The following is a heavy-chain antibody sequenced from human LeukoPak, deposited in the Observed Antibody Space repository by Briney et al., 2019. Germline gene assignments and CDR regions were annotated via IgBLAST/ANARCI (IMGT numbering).Heavy chain of an antibody. CDR3: AKSRGYTGYQYYFDY. D-gene: IGHD5-12*01. CDR2: VSGSGDST. V-gene: IGHV3-23*01. Sequence: PGGSLRLSCAASGFTFSSHAMSWVRQAPGKGLEWVSTVSGSGDSTYYGDSVKGRFTISRDNSKNTLSLQMNSLRAEDTAVYYCAKSRGYTGYQYYFDYWGQGTLVTASS. J-gene: IGHJ4*02. CDR1: GFTFSSHA.